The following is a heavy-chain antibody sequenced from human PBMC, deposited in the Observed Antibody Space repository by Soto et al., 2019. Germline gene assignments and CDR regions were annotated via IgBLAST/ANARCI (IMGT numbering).Heavy chain of an antibody. D-gene: IGHD3-10*01. CDR1: GFTFSTYA. CDR2: ISDGGDLT. CDR3: ATLRGSGCYGALDS. V-gene: IGHV3-23*01. J-gene: IGHJ4*02. Sequence: EVQLLESGGGLVQPGGSLRVSCVASGFTFSTYALSWVRQAPGKGLEWVSSISDGGDLTYYADSVKGRFTISRDSPKSTVYLYMNSLRAEDTGVDYCATLRGSGCYGALDSWGQGTLVTVSS.